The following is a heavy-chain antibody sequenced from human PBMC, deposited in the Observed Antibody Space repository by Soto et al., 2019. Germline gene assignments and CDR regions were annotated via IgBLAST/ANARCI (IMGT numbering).Heavy chain of an antibody. CDR1: GFTFSSYA. J-gene: IGHJ4*02. V-gene: IGHV3-23*01. Sequence: EVQLLESGGGLVQPGGSLRLSCAASGFTFSSYAMSWVRQAPGKGLEWVSAISGSGGSTYYADSVKGRFTISRDNSKNTLYLQMNSLRAEDTAVYYCAKDPRGYCSGGSCRPLDGYFDYWGQGTLVTDSS. CDR2: ISGSGGST. D-gene: IGHD2-15*01. CDR3: AKDPRGYCSGGSCRPLDGYFDY.